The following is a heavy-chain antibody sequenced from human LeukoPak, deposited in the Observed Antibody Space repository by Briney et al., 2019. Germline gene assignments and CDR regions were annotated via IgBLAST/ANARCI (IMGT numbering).Heavy chain of an antibody. Sequence: GGSLRLSCAASGFTFSRYWMSWVRQAPGKGLEWVANIKQDGSEKYYVDSVKGRFTISRDNAKNSLYLQMNSLRAEDTAVYYCARAASGISQYYFDYWGQGTLATVSS. CDR2: IKQDGSEK. CDR3: ARAASGISQYYFDY. CDR1: GFTFSRYW. D-gene: IGHD6-13*01. V-gene: IGHV3-7*01. J-gene: IGHJ4*02.